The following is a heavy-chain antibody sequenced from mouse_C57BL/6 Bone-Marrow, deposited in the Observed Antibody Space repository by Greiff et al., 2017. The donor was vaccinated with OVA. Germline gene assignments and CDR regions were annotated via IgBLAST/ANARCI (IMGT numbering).Heavy chain of an antibody. CDR3: AKCDYGPVAY. Sequence: VKLQESGAELVKPGASVKLSCKASGYTFTSYWMHWVKQRPGQGLEWIGMIHPNSGSTNYNEKFKSKATLTVDKSSSTAYMQLSSLTYEDAAVYYCAKCDYGPVAYWGQGTLVTVSA. V-gene: IGHV1-64*01. D-gene: IGHD1-2*01. CDR1: GYTFTSYW. J-gene: IGHJ3*01. CDR2: IHPNSGST.